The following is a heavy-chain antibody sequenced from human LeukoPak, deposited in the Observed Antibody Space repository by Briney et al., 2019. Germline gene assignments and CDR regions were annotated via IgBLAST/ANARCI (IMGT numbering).Heavy chain of an antibody. CDR3: ARDLVVGARHGY. D-gene: IGHD1-26*01. CDR2: ISAYNGNT. V-gene: IGHV1-18*01. J-gene: IGHJ4*02. Sequence: ASVKLSCKASGYTFTSYGISWVRQAPGQGLEWMGWISAYNGNTNYAQKLQGRVTMTTETSSSTAYMELRSRRSDDTAVYYCARDLVVGARHGYWGQGTLVTVSS. CDR1: GYTFTSYG.